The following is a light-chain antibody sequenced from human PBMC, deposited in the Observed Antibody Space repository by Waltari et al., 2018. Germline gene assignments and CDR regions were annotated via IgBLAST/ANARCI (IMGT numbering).Light chain of an antibody. Sequence: IVLTQSPGTLSLSPGDRATLSCRASQTVSNIALSWYQQKPGQAPRVLNYSTYNRATGIPDRFSGSGSGTDFTLTINRLAPEDFAMYYCQQYDGIVVTFGGGTKVEI. CDR3: QQYDGIVVT. CDR1: QTVSNIA. V-gene: IGKV3-20*01. J-gene: IGKJ4*01. CDR2: STY.